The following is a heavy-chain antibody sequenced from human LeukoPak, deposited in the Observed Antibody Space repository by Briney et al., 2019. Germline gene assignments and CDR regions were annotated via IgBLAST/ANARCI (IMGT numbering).Heavy chain of an antibody. J-gene: IGHJ4*02. CDR1: GFLFTAYG. CDR2: ISHDLTYQ. Sequence: GGSLRPSCAASGFLFTAYGMHWVRQAPGKGLEWVAVISHDLTYQAYADSVKGRFTISRDDSKNTLYVQMNSLRTEDTAFYYCARDVNNYFDYWGLGTLVTVSS. CDR3: ARDVNNYFDY. V-gene: IGHV3-30*05.